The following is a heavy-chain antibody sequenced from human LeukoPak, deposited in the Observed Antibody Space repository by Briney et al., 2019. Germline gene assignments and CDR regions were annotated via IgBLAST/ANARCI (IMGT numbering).Heavy chain of an antibody. V-gene: IGHV3-7*01. CDR3: ARLRYTYGKNFDY. D-gene: IGHD5-18*01. CDR1: GFTFRAYW. CDR2: INRDGSEK. Sequence: PGGSLRLSCAASGFTFRAYWMSWVRQAPGKGLEWVANINRDGSEKDYVDSVKGRFTISRYNARNSLSLQMNTLRAEDTAVYFCARLRYTYGKNFDYWGQGALVTAYS. J-gene: IGHJ4*02.